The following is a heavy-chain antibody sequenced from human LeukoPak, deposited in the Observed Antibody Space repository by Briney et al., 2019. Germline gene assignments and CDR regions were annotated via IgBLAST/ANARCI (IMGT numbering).Heavy chain of an antibody. V-gene: IGHV3-23*01. D-gene: IGHD1-26*01. CDR2: IGGYRRGT. CDR3: ARRVGSTPDY. CDR1: GFTFSDYA. J-gene: IGHJ4*01. Sequence: GGSLRPSCAASGFTFSDYAVTWVRQAPGEGLQGVSAIGGYRRGTDYADSVKGRFIISRDNSKNTVFLQMNSLRAEDTALYYCARRVGSTPDYWG.